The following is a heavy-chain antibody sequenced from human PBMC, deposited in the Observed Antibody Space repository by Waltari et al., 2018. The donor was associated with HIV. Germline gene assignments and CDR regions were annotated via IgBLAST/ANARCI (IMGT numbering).Heavy chain of an antibody. V-gene: IGHV3-30*18. CDR1: AFTFSIYG. J-gene: IGHJ4*02. CDR3: AKGASGWSPGY. Sequence: QVQLVESGGGGVPPGRSRRPYCAAYAFTFSIYGMHWVRQAPGKGLEWVAVISYYGDNKYYADSVKGRFTISRDNSKNTLYLQMNSLRVEDTAVYYCAKGASGWSPGYWGQGTLVTVSS. D-gene: IGHD6-19*01. CDR2: ISYYGDNK.